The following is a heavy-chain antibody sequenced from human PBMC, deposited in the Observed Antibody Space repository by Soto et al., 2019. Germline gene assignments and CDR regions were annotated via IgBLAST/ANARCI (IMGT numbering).Heavy chain of an antibody. CDR2: IYYSGST. D-gene: IGHD3-9*01. V-gene: IGHV4-59*01. J-gene: IGHJ4*02. Sequence: SETLSLTCTVSGGSISSYYWSWIRQPPGKGLEWIGYIYYSGSTNYNPSLKSRVTISVDTSKNQFSLKLSSVTAADTAVYYCARENDILTGYYDYWGLGTLVTVSS. CDR3: ARENDILTGYYDY. CDR1: GGSISSYY.